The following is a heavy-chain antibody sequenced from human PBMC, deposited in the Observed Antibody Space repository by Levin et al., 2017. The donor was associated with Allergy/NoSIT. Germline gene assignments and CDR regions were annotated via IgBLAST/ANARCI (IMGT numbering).Heavy chain of an antibody. J-gene: IGHJ6*02. CDR2: ISWHSGNI. CDR1: GFTFDDYA. V-gene: IGHV3-9*01. D-gene: IGHD4-23*01. CDR3: AKDKGDGDNSRSRYYYSYGMDV. Sequence: GGSLRLSCAASGFTFDDYAMHWVRQAPGKGLEWVSGISWHSGNIGYADSVKGRFTISRDNAKNSLYLQMNSLRAEDTALYYCAKDKGDGDNSRSRYYYSYGMDVWGQGTTVTVSS.